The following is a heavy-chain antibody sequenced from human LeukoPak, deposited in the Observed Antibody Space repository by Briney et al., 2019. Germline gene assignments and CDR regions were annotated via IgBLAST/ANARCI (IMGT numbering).Heavy chain of an antibody. CDR2: ITPIFGAA. Sequence: SVKVSCKASGGTFSSYPFTWVRQAPGQGLEWMGEITPIFGAANYAQTFQGRVTITADESTSTVFMELSSLRSDDTAFYYCARNSRVASTSGLNYWGQGTLVTVSS. CDR3: ARNSRVASTSGLNY. V-gene: IGHV1-69*13. CDR1: GGTFSSYP. J-gene: IGHJ4*02. D-gene: IGHD4-23*01.